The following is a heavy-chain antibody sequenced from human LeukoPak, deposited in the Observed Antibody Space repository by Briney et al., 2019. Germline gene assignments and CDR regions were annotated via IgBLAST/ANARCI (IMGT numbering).Heavy chain of an antibody. D-gene: IGHD3-22*01. CDR1: GGTFSSYT. J-gene: IGHJ6*02. Sequence: ASVKVSCKASGGTFSSYTISWVRQAPGQGLEWMGRIIPILGIANYAQKFQGRVTITADKSTSTAYMELSSLRSEDTAVYDCARGLGYYDSSGYYYDNYCGMDVWGQGTTVTVSS. CDR3: ARGLGYYDSSGYYYDNYCGMDV. CDR2: IIPILGIA. V-gene: IGHV1-69*02.